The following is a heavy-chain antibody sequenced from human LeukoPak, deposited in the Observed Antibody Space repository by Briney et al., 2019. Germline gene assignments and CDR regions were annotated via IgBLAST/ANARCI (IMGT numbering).Heavy chain of an antibody. CDR1: GYTFTGYY. V-gene: IGHV1-2*02. D-gene: IGHD4-17*01. Sequence: GASVKVSCKASGYTFTGYYTHWVRQAPGQGLEWMGWINPNSGGTNYAQKLQGRVTMTTDTSTSTAYMELRSLRSDDTAVYYCATYGDNYNSHDYWGQGTLVTVSS. J-gene: IGHJ4*02. CDR2: INPNSGGT. CDR3: ATYGDNYNSHDY.